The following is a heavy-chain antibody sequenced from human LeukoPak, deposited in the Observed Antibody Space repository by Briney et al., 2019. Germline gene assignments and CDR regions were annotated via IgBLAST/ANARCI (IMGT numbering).Heavy chain of an antibody. CDR2: IKQDGSEK. V-gene: IGHV3-7*01. CDR3: ARGGDYDILTGHIDH. Sequence: GGSLRLSCAASGFTFSSYWMSWVRQAPGKGLEWVANIKQDGSEKYYVDSVKGRFTISRDNAKNSLYLQMNSLRAEDTAVYYCARGGDYDILTGHIDHWGQGTLVTVSS. D-gene: IGHD3-9*01. CDR1: GFTFSSYW. J-gene: IGHJ4*02.